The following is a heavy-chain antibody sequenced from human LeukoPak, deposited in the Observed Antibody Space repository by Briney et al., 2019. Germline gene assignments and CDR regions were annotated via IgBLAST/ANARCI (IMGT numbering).Heavy chain of an antibody. CDR3: TRNGGGLDY. D-gene: IGHD3-16*01. CDR2: IMSSGDT. CDR1: GFIFSQYD. J-gene: IGHJ4*02. V-gene: IGHV3-23*01. Sequence: GGSLRLSCAASGFIFSQYDMIWVRQGPGKGLEWVSSIMSSGDTYYADSVQGRFTTPRDTSRSTVFLQMNSLRVEDTAVYYCTRNGGGLDYWGQGTLVTVSS.